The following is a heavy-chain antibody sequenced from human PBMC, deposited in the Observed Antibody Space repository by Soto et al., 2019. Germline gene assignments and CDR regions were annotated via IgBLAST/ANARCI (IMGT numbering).Heavy chain of an antibody. D-gene: IGHD6-19*01. Sequence: QVQLVQSGPEVKKPGASVKVSCKASGYTFTSYSMHWVRQAPGQGLEWMGIINPSGGSTLYAQKFQGRVTMTSDTSTSTVYMELNSLRSGDTAVYYCARLEGGVSGTLNFWGQGTLVTVSS. CDR1: GYTFTSYS. V-gene: IGHV1-46*01. J-gene: IGHJ4*02. CDR2: INPSGGST. CDR3: ARLEGGVSGTLNF.